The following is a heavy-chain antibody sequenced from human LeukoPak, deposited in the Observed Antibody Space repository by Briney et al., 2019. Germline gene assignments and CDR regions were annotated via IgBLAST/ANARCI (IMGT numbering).Heavy chain of an antibody. J-gene: IGHJ6*03. Sequence: PSETLSLTCTVSGGSISSSTYYWGWIRQPPGKGLEWIGSIYYSGNTYYNPSLKSRVTISVDTSKNQFSLKLSSVTAADTAVYYCARQLVEAYYYYYMDVWGKGTTVTVSS. D-gene: IGHD6-6*01. V-gene: IGHV4-39*01. CDR3: ARQLVEAYYYYYMDV. CDR1: GGSISSSTYY. CDR2: IYYSGNT.